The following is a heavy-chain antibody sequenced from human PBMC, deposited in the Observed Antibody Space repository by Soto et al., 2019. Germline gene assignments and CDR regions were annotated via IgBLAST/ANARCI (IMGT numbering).Heavy chain of an antibody. Sequence: PGGSLRLSCAASGFTFSSYAMSWVRQAPGKGLEWVSAISGSGGSTYYADSVKGRFTISRDNSKNTLYLQMNSLRAEDTAVYYCAKDQELYYDILTGYYMEVDYWGQGTLVTVSS. CDR2: ISGSGGST. J-gene: IGHJ4*02. D-gene: IGHD3-9*01. V-gene: IGHV3-23*01. CDR1: GFTFSSYA. CDR3: AKDQELYYDILTGYYMEVDY.